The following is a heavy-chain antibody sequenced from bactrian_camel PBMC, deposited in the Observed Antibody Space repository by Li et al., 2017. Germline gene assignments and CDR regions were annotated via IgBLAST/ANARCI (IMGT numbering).Heavy chain of an antibody. Sequence: HVQLVESGGGSVQAGGSLRLSCAASGYTYSTDCMGGVRQAPGKDRERVAAIYTGNDTTNYADSVKGRFTISRANTMNTAYLQMDSLKSEDTAQYYCVALAWGFNYWGQGTQVTVS. CDR1: GYTYSTDC. CDR3: VALAWGFNY. J-gene: IGHJ4*01. D-gene: IGHD1*01. CDR2: IYTGNDTT. V-gene: IGHV3S1*01.